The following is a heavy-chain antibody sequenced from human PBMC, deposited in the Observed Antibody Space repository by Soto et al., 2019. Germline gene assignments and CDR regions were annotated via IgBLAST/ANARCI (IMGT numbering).Heavy chain of an antibody. D-gene: IGHD3-22*01. CDR2: IYYSGST. V-gene: IGHV4-59*08. Sequence: PSETLSLTCTVSGGSISSYYWSWIRQPPGKGLEWIGYIYYSGSTNYNPSLKSRVTISVDTSKNQFSLKLSSVTAADTAVYYCARPMIRAHDAFDIWGQGPMVTVSS. J-gene: IGHJ3*02. CDR1: GGSISSYY. CDR3: ARPMIRAHDAFDI.